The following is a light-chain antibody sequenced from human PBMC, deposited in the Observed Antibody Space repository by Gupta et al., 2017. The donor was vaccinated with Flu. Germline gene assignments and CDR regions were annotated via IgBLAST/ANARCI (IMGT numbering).Light chain of an antibody. J-gene: IGLJ2*01. V-gene: IGLV2-11*01. CDR1: SSDVGGYKY. Sequence: VTISWTGTSSDVGGYKYVSWNQQHPGKATKLMIYDVSKRPAGVPDGFSGSKAGNTASLTISGRKEEEEADYYGCSDAGSNTGVFGGGTKVTVL. CDR2: DVS. CDR3: CSDAGSNTGV.